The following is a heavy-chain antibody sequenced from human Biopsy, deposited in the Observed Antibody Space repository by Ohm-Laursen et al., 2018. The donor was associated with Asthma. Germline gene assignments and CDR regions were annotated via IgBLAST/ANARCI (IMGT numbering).Heavy chain of an antibody. V-gene: IGHV3-7*01. Sequence: SLRLPCAASGFTFGDYCMGWVRQVPGQGLEWVANIKHDGSEKNHVDSLKGRFTISRDNAKNLLFLQMNSLRAEDTAVYYCARTFHFWSPYHAEHYQLWGQGTLVTVSS. CDR3: ARTFHFWSPYHAEHYQL. CDR1: GFTFGDYC. CDR2: IKHDGSEK. D-gene: IGHD3-3*01. J-gene: IGHJ1*01.